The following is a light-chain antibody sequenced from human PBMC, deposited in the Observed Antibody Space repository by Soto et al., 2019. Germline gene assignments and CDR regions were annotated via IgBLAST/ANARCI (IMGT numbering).Light chain of an antibody. CDR1: QSISSW. CDR2: KAS. Sequence: DIQMTQSPSTLSSSVVDRVTITCRTRQSISSWLAWYQQKPGKAPKLLIYKASSLESGVPSRFSGSESWTEFTLTISSLQPDDFSTYYCQQYYSYSRSFGQGTKVDIK. CDR3: QQYYSYSRS. V-gene: IGKV1-5*03. J-gene: IGKJ1*01.